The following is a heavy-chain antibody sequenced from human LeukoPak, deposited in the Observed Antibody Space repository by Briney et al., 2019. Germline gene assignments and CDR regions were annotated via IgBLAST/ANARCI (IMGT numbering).Heavy chain of an antibody. J-gene: IGHJ4*02. CDR3: AKDPVPSYYGSGSADY. CDR1: GFIFRNYY. CDR2: ISSSGSKI. D-gene: IGHD3-10*01. Sequence: GGSLRLSCEASGFIFRNYYMNWIHQTPGKGLEWVSYISSSGSKIYYADSVKGRFTISRDNAKNSLYLQMNSLRAEDTAIYYCAKDPVPSYYGSGSADYWGQGTLVTVSS. V-gene: IGHV3-11*04.